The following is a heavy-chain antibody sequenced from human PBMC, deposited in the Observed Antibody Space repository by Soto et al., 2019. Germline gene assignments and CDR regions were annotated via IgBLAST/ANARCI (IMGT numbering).Heavy chain of an antibody. Sequence: QVQLVQSGAEVKEPGASVKVSCKASGYTFTSFYIHWVRQAPGQGLEWMAIINPTGGSTNYAQRFRGRVTLTMDTSTSTVYMELSGPRSEDTAVYYCARNLASADVWGQGTLVTVSS. V-gene: IGHV1-46*01. J-gene: IGHJ4*02. CDR1: GYTFTSFY. D-gene: IGHD6-13*01. CDR2: INPTGGST. CDR3: ARNLASADV.